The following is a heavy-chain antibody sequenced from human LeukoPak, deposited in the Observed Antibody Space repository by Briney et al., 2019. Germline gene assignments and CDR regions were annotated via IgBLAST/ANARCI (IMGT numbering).Heavy chain of an antibody. D-gene: IGHD2-2*01. Sequence: GASVKVSCKASGYTFTGYYMHWVRQAPGQGVEWMGWINHNSGGTNYAQKLQGRVTMTRDTSISTAYMELSRLRSDDTAVYYCARALDCSSTSCYDFDYWGQGTLVTVSS. CDR1: GYTFTGYY. CDR3: ARALDCSSTSCYDFDY. J-gene: IGHJ4*02. CDR2: INHNSGGT. V-gene: IGHV1-2*02.